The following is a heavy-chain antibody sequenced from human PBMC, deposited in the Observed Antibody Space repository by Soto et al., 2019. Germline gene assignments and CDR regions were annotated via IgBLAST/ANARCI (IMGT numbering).Heavy chain of an antibody. CDR2: ISYDGSNK. J-gene: IGHJ5*02. Sequence: GGSLRLSCAASGFTFSSYGMHWVRQAPGKGLEWVAVISYDGSNKYYADSVKGRFTISRDNSKNTLYLQMNSLRAEDTAVYYCAKGSSSSWDNWLDPWGQGTLVTVSS. V-gene: IGHV3-30*18. CDR3: AKGSSSSWDNWLDP. CDR1: GFTFSSYG. D-gene: IGHD6-13*01.